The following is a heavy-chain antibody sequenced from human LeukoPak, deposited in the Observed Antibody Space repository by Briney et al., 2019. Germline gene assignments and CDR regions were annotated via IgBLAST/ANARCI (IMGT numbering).Heavy chain of an antibody. CDR2: ISSSSYI. CDR1: GFTFSSYS. J-gene: IGHJ4*02. CDR3: ARDYGGSSPFDY. V-gene: IGHV3-21*01. D-gene: IGHD4-23*01. Sequence: GGSLRLSCAASGFTFSSYSMNWVRQAPGKGLEWVSSISSSSYIYYADSVKGRFTISRDNAKNSLYLQMNSLRAEDTAVYYCARDYGGSSPFDYWGQGTLVTVSS.